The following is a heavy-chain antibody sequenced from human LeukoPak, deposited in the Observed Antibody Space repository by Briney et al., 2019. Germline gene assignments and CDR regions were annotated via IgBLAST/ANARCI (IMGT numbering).Heavy chain of an antibody. V-gene: IGHV4-59*11. D-gene: IGHD4-17*01. CDR1: DDSFSSHY. CDR3: ARDLVTVTKGFDI. CDR2: ISYIWST. Sequence: SETLSLTCAVSDDSFSSHYGTWIRQPPGKGREGIGYISYIWSTNYNPSLKGRVTISIDTSKTPFSLKLTSATAADTAVYYCARDLVTVTKGFDIWGQGTMVSVSS. J-gene: IGHJ3*02.